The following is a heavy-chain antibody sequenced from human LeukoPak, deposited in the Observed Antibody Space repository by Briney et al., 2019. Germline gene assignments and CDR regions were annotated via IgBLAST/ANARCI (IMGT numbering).Heavy chain of an antibody. CDR3: ARETYGSGSYYGYYYYGMDV. D-gene: IGHD3-10*01. CDR2: IYYSGST. J-gene: IGHJ6*02. CDR1: GGSISSYY. Sequence: SETLSLTCTVSGGSISSYYWSWIRQPPGKGLEGIGYIYYSGSTNYNPSLKSRGTISVDTSKNQFSLKLSSVTAADTAVYYCARETYGSGSYYGYYYYGMDVWGQGTTVTVSS. V-gene: IGHV4-59*01.